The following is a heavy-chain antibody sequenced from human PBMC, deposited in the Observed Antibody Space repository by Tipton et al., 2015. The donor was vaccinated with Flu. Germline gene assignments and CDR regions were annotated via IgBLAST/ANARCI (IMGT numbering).Heavy chain of an antibody. V-gene: IGHV4-39*07. D-gene: IGHD1-26*01. Sequence: TLSLTCTVSGDSISSSNYYWGWIRQPPGKGLEWIGSIYYSGATYYSPSLKTRVTVSVDTSKNQFSLKLSSVTAADTAVYYCARDVGVSGSRFYYYYVMDVWGQGTTVTVSS. CDR1: GDSISSSNYY. CDR2: IYYSGAT. CDR3: ARDVGVSGSRFYYYYVMDV. J-gene: IGHJ6*02.